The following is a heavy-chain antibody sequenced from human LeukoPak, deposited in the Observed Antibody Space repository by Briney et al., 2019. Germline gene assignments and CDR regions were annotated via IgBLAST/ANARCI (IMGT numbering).Heavy chain of an antibody. D-gene: IGHD3-10*02. CDR2: ISSSSSYI. CDR1: GFTFSSYS. V-gene: IGHV3-21*01. CDR3: ARDVRGGIPPQLYFDY. J-gene: IGHJ4*02. Sequence: KPGGSLRLSCAASGFTFSSYSMNWVRQAPGKGLEWVSSISSSSSYIYYADSVKGRFTTSRDNAKNSLYLQMNSLRAEDTAVYYCARDVRGGIPPQLYFDYWGQGTLVTVSS.